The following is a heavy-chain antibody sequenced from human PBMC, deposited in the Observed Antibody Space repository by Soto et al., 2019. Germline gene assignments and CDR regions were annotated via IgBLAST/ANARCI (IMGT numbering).Heavy chain of an antibody. CDR3: ARDREYCSGGRCYETGSDY. CDR1: GFSFSSYS. Sequence: EVQLVESGGGLAQPGGSLRLSCVASGFSFSSYSMKWVRQAPGKGLEWVSEITSSSSSIYYADAVKGRFTISRDNAKNSLYLQMNSLRTEDTAVYYCARDREYCSGGRCYETGSDYWGQGTLVTVSS. CDR2: ITSSSSSI. J-gene: IGHJ4*02. D-gene: IGHD2-15*01. V-gene: IGHV3-48*01.